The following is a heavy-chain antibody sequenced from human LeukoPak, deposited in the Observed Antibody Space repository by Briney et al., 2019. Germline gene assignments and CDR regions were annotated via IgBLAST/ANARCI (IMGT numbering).Heavy chain of an antibody. CDR1: GGSFSGYY. D-gene: IGHD3-16*01. V-gene: IGHV4-59*01. CDR2: IYYSGST. Sequence: SETLSLTCAVYGGSFSGYYWSWIRQPPGKGLAWIGYIYYSGSTKYNPSLKSRVTISVDTSKNQFSLKLSSVTAADTAVYYCARGGRSNWFDPWGQGTLVTVSS. CDR3: ARGGRSNWFDP. J-gene: IGHJ5*02.